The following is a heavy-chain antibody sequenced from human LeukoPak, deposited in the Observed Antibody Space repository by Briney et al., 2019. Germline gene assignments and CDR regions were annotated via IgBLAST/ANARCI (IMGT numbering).Heavy chain of an antibody. CDR3: ARGLYSIGRDTLDY. J-gene: IGHJ4*02. CDR1: GGSISSGSYY. V-gene: IGHV4-61*02. CDR2: IYTSGST. D-gene: IGHD2-21*02. Sequence: PSDTLSLTCTVSGGSISSGSYYWSWIRQPDGKGLERIGRIYTSGSTNYNPSLNSPVTMTVDTSKNQFSLNLTSVTAADTAVYYCARGLYSIGRDTLDYWGQGTLVTVSS.